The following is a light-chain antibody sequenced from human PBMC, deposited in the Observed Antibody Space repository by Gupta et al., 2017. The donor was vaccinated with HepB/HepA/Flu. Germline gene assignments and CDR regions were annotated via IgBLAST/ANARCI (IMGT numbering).Light chain of an antibody. CDR3: QAWDSSTVV. Sequence: SYELTQPSSVSVSPGQTASITCSGDKLGNKYACWYQQKPGQSPVLVIYQDTKRPSGIPERFSGSNSANTATLTISGTQAMDEADYYCQAWDSSTVVFGGGTTLTVL. CDR2: QDT. CDR1: KLGNKY. V-gene: IGLV3-1*01. J-gene: IGLJ2*01.